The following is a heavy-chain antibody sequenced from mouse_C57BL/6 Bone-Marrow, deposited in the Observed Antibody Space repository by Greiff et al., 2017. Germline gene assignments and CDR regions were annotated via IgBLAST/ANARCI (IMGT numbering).Heavy chain of an antibody. CDR3: ARRGDAPFAY. CDR1: GYTFTSYW. Sequence: QVQLKQPGAELVMPGASVKLSCKASGYTFTSYWMHWVQQRPGQGLEWIGEIDPSDSYTNYNQKFKGKSTLTVDKSSSTAYMQLSSLTSEDSAVYYCARRGDAPFAYWGQGTLVTVSA. V-gene: IGHV1-69*01. J-gene: IGHJ3*01. CDR2: IDPSDSYT.